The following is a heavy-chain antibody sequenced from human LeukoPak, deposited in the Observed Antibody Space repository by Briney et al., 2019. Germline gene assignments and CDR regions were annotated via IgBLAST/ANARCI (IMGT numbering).Heavy chain of an antibody. CDR3: ARASLWFGELLSEFVY. CDR2: ISSSGSTI. V-gene: IGHV3-48*03. Sequence: GGSLRLSCAASGFTFSSHEMNWVRQAPGKGLEWVSYISSSGSTIYYADSVKGRFTISRDNAKNSLYLQMNSLRAEDTAVYYCARASLWFGELLSEFVYWGQGTLVTVSS. J-gene: IGHJ4*02. CDR1: GFTFSSHE. D-gene: IGHD3-10*01.